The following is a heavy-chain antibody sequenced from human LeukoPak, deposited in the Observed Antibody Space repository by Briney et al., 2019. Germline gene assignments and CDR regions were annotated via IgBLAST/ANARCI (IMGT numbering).Heavy chain of an antibody. Sequence: SETLSLTCTVSSGSISTYYWSWIRQPPGKGLEWIGNIYHSGSTKYNPSLKSRVTMSVDRSKNEISLHLASLTAADTALYYCAGRGSSSGTFDIWGPGTFVTVSS. CDR3: AGRGSSSGTFDI. J-gene: IGHJ3*02. CDR1: SGSISTYY. D-gene: IGHD3-10*01. CDR2: IYHSGST. V-gene: IGHV4-59*08.